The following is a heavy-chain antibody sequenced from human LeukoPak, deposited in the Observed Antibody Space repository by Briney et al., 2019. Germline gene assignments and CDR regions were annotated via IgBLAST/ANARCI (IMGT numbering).Heavy chain of an antibody. D-gene: IGHD3-22*01. V-gene: IGHV3-53*04. CDR2: IDSGGNT. CDR1: GFIVSSNH. Sequence: PGGSLGLSCAASGFIVSSNHMTWVRQAPGKGLEWVSVIDSGGNTYYADSVRGRFTISRHNRKNTLYLQMNSLRVEDTAVYYCARGLYYYDGRGYYPNDAIDVWGQGTMVTVSS. J-gene: IGHJ3*01. CDR3: ARGLYYYDGRGYYPNDAIDV.